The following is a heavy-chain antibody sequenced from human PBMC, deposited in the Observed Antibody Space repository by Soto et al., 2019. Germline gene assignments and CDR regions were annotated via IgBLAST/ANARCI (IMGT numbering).Heavy chain of an antibody. V-gene: IGHV4-4*07. CDR1: GGSISQYY. Sequence: QVQLKESGPGLVKPSDTLSLSCGVSGGSISQYYWSWIRQPAGKGLEWIGRISSVGSTNNNPSVESRGTMSVDTSKNKFSLKLSSVTAAYTAVYECAREPGGFGDFSLDYWGQGTLVTVSS. CDR3: AREPGGFGDFSLDY. D-gene: IGHD4-17*01. CDR2: ISSVGST. J-gene: IGHJ4*02.